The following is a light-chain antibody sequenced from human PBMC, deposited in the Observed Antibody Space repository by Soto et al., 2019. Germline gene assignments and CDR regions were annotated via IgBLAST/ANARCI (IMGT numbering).Light chain of an antibody. CDR1: QSVASN. Sequence: EIVMTQSPASLSVSPGESVTLSCMASQSVASNLAWYQQKPGQAPRLLIYGTSTRATGVPARFSGSGSGTDCTLTISSLQAADFAVYHCQHYNNWPITFGQGTRLEIK. J-gene: IGKJ5*01. V-gene: IGKV3-15*01. CDR3: QHYNNWPIT. CDR2: GTS.